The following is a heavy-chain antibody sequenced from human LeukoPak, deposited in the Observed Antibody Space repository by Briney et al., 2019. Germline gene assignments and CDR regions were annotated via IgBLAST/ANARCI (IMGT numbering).Heavy chain of an antibody. CDR3: ARGAGSFDY. CDR1: GIPFHSQL. V-gene: IGHV3-74*01. J-gene: IGHJ4*02. CDR2: IDSDGSSL. Sequence: GGVLKISFSAPGIPFHSQLIQLVRQTPGKGPVWVSRIDSDGSSLSYADSVKGRFTMSRDNAKNTLYLQMNSLRAEDTAVYYCARGAGSFDYWGQGTLVTVSS.